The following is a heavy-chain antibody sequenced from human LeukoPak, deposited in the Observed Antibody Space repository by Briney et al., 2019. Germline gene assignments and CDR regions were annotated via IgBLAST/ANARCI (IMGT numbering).Heavy chain of an antibody. CDR1: GYTFTSYG. V-gene: IGHV1-18*01. Sequence: ASVKVSCKSSGYTFTSYGISWVRQAPGQGLEWMGWISAYNGNTNYAQKLQGRVTMTTDTSTSTAYMELRSLRSDDTAVYYCARGATRGYSYGHFDYWGQGTLVTVSS. J-gene: IGHJ4*02. CDR2: ISAYNGNT. D-gene: IGHD5-18*01. CDR3: ARGATRGYSYGHFDY.